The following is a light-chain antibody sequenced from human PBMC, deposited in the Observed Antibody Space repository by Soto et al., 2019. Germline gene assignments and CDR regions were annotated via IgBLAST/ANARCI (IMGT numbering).Light chain of an antibody. J-gene: IGKJ1*01. Sequence: EIVMTQSPATLSVSPGERATLSCRASQSVSSNLAWYQQKPGQAPRLLIYGVSTRATGIPARFSGSGSGTEFTPTISSLQSEDFAVYYCQQYDNCLRTFGQGTKVDNK. V-gene: IGKV3-15*01. CDR3: QQYDNCLRT. CDR2: GVS. CDR1: QSVSSN.